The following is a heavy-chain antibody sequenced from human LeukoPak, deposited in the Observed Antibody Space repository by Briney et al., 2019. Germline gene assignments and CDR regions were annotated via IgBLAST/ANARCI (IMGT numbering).Heavy chain of an antibody. Sequence: PSETLSLTCAVSGGSISSSNWWSWFRQPPGKGLEWIGEIYHSGSTNYNPVLKSRVTISVDKSKNQFSLKLSSVTAADTAVYYCAVTYYDILTGLPLFGAWGHRIPVTVSS. V-gene: IGHV4-4*02. CDR3: AVTYYDILTGLPLFGA. CDR2: IYHSGST. D-gene: IGHD3-9*01. CDR1: GGSISSSNW. J-gene: IGHJ5*01.